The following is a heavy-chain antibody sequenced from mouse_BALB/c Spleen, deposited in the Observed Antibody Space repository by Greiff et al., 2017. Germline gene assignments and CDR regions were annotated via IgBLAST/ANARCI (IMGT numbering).Heavy chain of an antibody. CDR1: GYTFSSYW. CDR2: ILPGSGST. V-gene: IGHV1-9*01. CDR3: ARRGYRYAMDY. Sequence: VQLQQSGAELMKPGASVKISCKATGYTFSSYWIEWVKQRPGHGLEWIGEILPGSGSTNYNEKFKGKATFTADTSSNTAYMQLSSLTSEDSAVYDCARRGYRYAMDYWGQGTSVTVSS. J-gene: IGHJ4*01. D-gene: IGHD2-2*01.